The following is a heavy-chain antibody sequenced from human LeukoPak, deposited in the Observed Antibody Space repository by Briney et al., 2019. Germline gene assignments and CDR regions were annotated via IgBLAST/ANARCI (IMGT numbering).Heavy chain of an antibody. J-gene: IGHJ6*02. D-gene: IGHD2-15*01. CDR1: GFTFSSYA. CDR3: ARDIVVVVAATQTDYYGMDV. Sequence: GGSLRLSCAASGFTFSSYAMSWVRQAPGKGLEWVSAISGSGGSTYYADSVKGRFTISRDNSKNTLYLQMNSLRAEDTAVYYCARDIVVVVAATQTDYYGMDVWGQGTTVTVSS. CDR2: ISGSGGST. V-gene: IGHV3-23*01.